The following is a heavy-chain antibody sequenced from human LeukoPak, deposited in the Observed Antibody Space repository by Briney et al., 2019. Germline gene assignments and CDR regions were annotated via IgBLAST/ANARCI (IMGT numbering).Heavy chain of an antibody. CDR3: ARYHYYDSSGYPDY. J-gene: IGHJ4*02. V-gene: IGHV1-69*05. Sequence: SVKVSCKASGGTFSSYAISWVRQAPGQGLEWMGRIIPIFGTANYAQKFQGRVTITTDESTSTAYMELSSLRSEDTAMYYCARYHYYDSSGYPDYWGQGTLVTVSS. D-gene: IGHD3-22*01. CDR2: IIPIFGTA. CDR1: GGTFSSYA.